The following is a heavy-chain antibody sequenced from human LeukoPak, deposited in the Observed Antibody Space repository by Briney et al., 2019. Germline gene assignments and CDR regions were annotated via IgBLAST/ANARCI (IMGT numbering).Heavy chain of an antibody. CDR2: IXQDGSEK. V-gene: IGHV3-7*04. CDR1: GFTFSSYW. J-gene: IGHJ3*02. Sequence: GGSLRLSCAASGFTFSSYWMXXXXXXPXXXXXXXXXIXQDGSEKYYVDSVKGRFXISRDNAKNSLYLQMNSLRAEDTAVYYCARIEGDFWSPGHAFDIWGQGTMVTVSS. D-gene: IGHD3-3*01. CDR3: ARIEGDFWSPGHAFDI.